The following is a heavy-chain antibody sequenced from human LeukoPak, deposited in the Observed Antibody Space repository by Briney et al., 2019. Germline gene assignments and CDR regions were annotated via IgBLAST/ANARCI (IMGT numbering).Heavy chain of an antibody. CDR2: ISTSGGHT. D-gene: IGHD3-22*01. V-gene: IGHV3-23*01. CDR1: GFAFSSYA. J-gene: IGHJ6*02. Sequence: GGSLRLSCAASGFAFSSYAMSWVRQAPGKGLEWVSGISTSGGHTDYTDSVRGRFTISRDNSKNTLYLQMNSLRADDTAVYYCAKVLGYDSSGNYWYGMDVWGQGTTVTVSS. CDR3: AKVLGYDSSGNYWYGMDV.